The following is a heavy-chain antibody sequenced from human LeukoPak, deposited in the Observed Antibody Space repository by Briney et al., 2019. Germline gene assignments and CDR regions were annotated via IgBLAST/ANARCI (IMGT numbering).Heavy chain of an antibody. V-gene: IGHV3-7*03. Sequence: GGSLRLSCAASGFTLSSHWMTWVRQVPGRGPEWVANVNRDGSETYYLDSVKGRFTISKDNAKNSLYLQMNSLRAEDTALYHCARNNGMDVWGQGTTVIVSS. CDR3: ARNNGMDV. CDR2: VNRDGSET. CDR1: GFTLSSHW. J-gene: IGHJ6*02.